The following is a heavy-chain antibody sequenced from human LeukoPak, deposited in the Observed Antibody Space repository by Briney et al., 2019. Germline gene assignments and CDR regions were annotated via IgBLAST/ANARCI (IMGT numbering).Heavy chain of an antibody. CDR3: ARDSGPTEWLVPGPDY. CDR2: ISHDSGVR. Sequence: GGSLRLSCEASGFIFSGDSMNWVRQAPGKGLEWISYISHDSGVRYYADSVRGRFTISRDNAKNSLYLQMNSLRAEDTAVYYCARDSGPTEWLVPGPDYWGQGTLVTVSS. V-gene: IGHV3-48*01. D-gene: IGHD6-19*01. J-gene: IGHJ4*02. CDR1: GFIFSGDS.